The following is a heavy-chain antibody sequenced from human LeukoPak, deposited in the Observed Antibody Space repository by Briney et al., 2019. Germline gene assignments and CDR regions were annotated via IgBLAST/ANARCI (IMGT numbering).Heavy chain of an antibody. CDR3: ARANCSGGSCFSWFDP. CDR2: IIPILGIA. J-gene: IGHJ5*02. CDR1: GYTFTSYA. Sequence: ASVKVSCKASGYTFTSYAISWVRQAPGQGLEWMGRIIPILGIANYAQKFQGRVTITADKSTSTAYMELSSLRSEDTAVYYCARANCSGGSCFSWFDPWGQGTLVTVSS. V-gene: IGHV1-69*04. D-gene: IGHD2-15*01.